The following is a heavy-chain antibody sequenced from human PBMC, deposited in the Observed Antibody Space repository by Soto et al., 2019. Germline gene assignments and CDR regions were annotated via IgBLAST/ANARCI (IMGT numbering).Heavy chain of an antibody. J-gene: IGHJ4*02. CDR3: ARDERHQPDC. CDR2: ISYDGRNK. CDR1: GFSFSSYA. Sequence: QVQLVESGGGVVQPGRSLRLSCAASGFSFSSYAMHWVRQAPGKGLEWVAVISYDGRNKYYADSVKGRITISRDNSKNTLYLEMNSLRGEDTAVYYCARDERHQPDCWGQGTLVTVSS. V-gene: IGHV3-30*04.